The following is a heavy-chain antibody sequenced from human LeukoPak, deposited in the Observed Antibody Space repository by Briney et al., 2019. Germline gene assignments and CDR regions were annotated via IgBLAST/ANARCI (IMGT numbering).Heavy chain of an antibody. CDR2: IKQDGSEK. CDR3: VGAPAAAISYYFDY. Sequence: GGSLRLSCAASGFTFSSYAMSRVRQAPGKGLEWVANIKQDGSEKYYVDSVKGRFTISRDNAKNSLYLQMNSLRAEDTAVYYCVGAPAAAISYYFDYWGQGTLVTVSS. V-gene: IGHV3-7*04. CDR1: GFTFSSYA. D-gene: IGHD2-2*01. J-gene: IGHJ4*02.